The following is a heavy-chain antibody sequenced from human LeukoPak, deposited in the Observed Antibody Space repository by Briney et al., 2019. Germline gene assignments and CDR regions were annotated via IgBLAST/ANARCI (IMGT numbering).Heavy chain of an antibody. V-gene: IGHV3-11*05. Sequence: PGGSLRLSCAASGFTFSSYAMSWIRQAPGRGLEWVSYISSSTSYTNYADSVKGRFTISRDNAKNSLYLQMNSLRAEDTAVYYCARDVGESSLITFDYWGQGTLVTVSS. J-gene: IGHJ4*02. CDR1: GFTFSSYA. D-gene: IGHD3-22*01. CDR3: ARDVGESSLITFDY. CDR2: ISSSTSYT.